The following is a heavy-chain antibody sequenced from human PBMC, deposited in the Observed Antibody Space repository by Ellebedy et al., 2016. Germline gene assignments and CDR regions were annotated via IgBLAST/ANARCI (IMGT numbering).Heavy chain of an antibody. CDR1: GFTFSDYY. J-gene: IGHJ4*02. D-gene: IGHD3-22*01. CDR2: ISSSGSTI. V-gene: IGHV3-11*04. Sequence: GGSLRLSXAASGFTFSDYYMSWIRQAPGKGLEWVSYISSSGSTIYYADSVKGRFTISRDNAKNSLYLQMNSLRAEDTAVYYCAREGYYDSSGYYPIDYWGQGTLVTVSS. CDR3: AREGYYDSSGYYPIDY.